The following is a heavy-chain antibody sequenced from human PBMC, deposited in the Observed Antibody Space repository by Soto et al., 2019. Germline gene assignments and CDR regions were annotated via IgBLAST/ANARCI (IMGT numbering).Heavy chain of an antibody. CDR2: ISGSGGST. CDR1: GFTFSSYA. CDR3: AKRFRDDGYFDY. D-gene: IGHD2-21*01. J-gene: IGHJ4*02. Sequence: GGSLRLSCAASGFTFSSYAMSWVRQAPGKGLEWVSAISGSGGSTYYADSVKGRFTISRDNSKNTRYLQMNSLRAEDTAVYYCAKRFRDDGYFDYWGQGTLVTVSS. V-gene: IGHV3-23*01.